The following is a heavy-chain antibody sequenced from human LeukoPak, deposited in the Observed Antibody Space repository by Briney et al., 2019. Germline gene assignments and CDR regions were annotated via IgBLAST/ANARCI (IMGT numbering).Heavy chain of an antibody. V-gene: IGHV1-18*01. D-gene: IGHD4-17*01. J-gene: IGHJ4*02. CDR2: TSAYNGNT. Sequence: ASVKVSCKASGYTFTSYGISWVRQAPGQGLEWMGWTSAYNGNTNYAQKLQGRVTMTTDTSTSTAYMELRSLRSDDTAVYYCARDIFHWGDYGDSFDYWGQGTLVTVSS. CDR3: ARDIFHWGDYGDSFDY. CDR1: GYTFTSYG.